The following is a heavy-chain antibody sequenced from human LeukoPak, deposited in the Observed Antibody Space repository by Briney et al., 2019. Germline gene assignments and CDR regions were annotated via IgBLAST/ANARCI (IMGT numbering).Heavy chain of an antibody. CDR2: ISAYNGNT. CDR3: ARARLDSSPYLGYFDY. Sequence: ASVKVSCKASGYTFTSYGISWVRQAPGQGLEWMGWISAYNGNTNYAQKLQGRVTMTTDTSTSTAYMELRSLRSDDTAVYYCARARLDSSPYLGYFDYWGQGTLVTVSS. V-gene: IGHV1-18*01. D-gene: IGHD3-22*01. CDR1: GYTFTSYG. J-gene: IGHJ4*02.